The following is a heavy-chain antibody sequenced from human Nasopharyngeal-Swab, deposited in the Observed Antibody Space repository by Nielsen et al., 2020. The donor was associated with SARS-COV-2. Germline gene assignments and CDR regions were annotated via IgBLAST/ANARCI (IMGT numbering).Heavy chain of an antibody. CDR1: GDSISSSSYY. CDR3: ARRGGYSSSLVNWFDP. J-gene: IGHJ5*02. V-gene: IGHV4-39*01. Sequence: SETLSLTCTVSGDSISSSSYYWGWIRQPPGKGLEWIGSIYYSGSTYYNPSLKSRVTISVDTSKNQFSLKLSSVTAADTAVYYCARRGGYSSSLVNWFDPWGQGTLVTVSS. CDR2: IYYSGST. D-gene: IGHD6-6*01.